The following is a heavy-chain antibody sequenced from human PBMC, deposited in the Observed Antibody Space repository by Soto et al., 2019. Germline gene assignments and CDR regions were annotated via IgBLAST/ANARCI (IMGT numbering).Heavy chain of an antibody. CDR3: ARSRSTGGPLDY. D-gene: IGHD2-8*02. CDR1: GGSISSGGYS. CDR2: IYHSGST. Sequence: PSETLSLTCAVSGGSISSGGYSWSWIRQPPGKGLEWIGYIYHSGSTYYNPSLKSRVTISVDRSKNQFSLKLSSVTAADTAVYYCARSRSTGGPLDYWGQGTLVTVSS. V-gene: IGHV4-30-2*01. J-gene: IGHJ4*02.